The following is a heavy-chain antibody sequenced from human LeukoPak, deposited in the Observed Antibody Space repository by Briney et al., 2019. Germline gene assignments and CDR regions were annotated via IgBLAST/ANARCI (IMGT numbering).Heavy chain of an antibody. J-gene: IGHJ4*02. CDR3: ARDVRSSSWHQGFDY. D-gene: IGHD6-13*01. Sequence: PGGSLRLSCAASGFTFSSYSMNWVRQAPGKGLEWVSSISSSSSYIYYADSVKGRFTISRDNAKNSLYLQMNSLRAEDTAVYYCARDVRSSSWHQGFDYWGQGTLVTVSS. CDR1: GFTFSSYS. V-gene: IGHV3-21*01. CDR2: ISSSSSYI.